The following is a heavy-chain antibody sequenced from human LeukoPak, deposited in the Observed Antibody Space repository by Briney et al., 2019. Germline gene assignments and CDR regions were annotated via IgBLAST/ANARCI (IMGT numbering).Heavy chain of an antibody. CDR1: GFTVSSNY. CDR2: IYSGGST. J-gene: IGHJ5*02. D-gene: IGHD3-22*01. CDR3: ARFGTAYYDSSSYNWFDP. Sequence: GGSLRLSCAASGFTVSSNYMSWVRQAPGKGLEWASVIYSGGSTYYAGSVKGRFTISRDNSKNTLYLQMNSLRAEDTAVYYCARFGTAYYDSSSYNWFDPWGQGTLVTVSS. V-gene: IGHV3-53*01.